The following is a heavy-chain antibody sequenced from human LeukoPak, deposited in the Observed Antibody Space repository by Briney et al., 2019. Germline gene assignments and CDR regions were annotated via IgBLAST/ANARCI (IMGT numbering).Heavy chain of an antibody. CDR1: GFPFGTYG. J-gene: IGHJ2*01. V-gene: IGHV3-23*01. CDR2: ITGSSTWT. D-gene: IGHD7-27*01. Sequence: GGSLRLSCEASGFPFGTYGMTWVRQAPGKGLEWVSGITGSSTWTYYADSVRGRFTISRDNSKNTLHLQMNNLTADDAAIYYCARELVSLGTGYFDLWGRGTLVTVSS. CDR3: ARELVSLGTGYFDL.